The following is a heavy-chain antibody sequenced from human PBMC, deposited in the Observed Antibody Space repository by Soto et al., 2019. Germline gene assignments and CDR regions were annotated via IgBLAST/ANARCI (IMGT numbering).Heavy chain of an antibody. CDR1: GFTFSSYG. J-gene: IGHJ6*02. CDR2: IWFDGSNK. CDR3: ARAPGLDGMDV. V-gene: IGHV3-33*01. Sequence: GGSLRLSCAASGFTFSSYGMHWVRQAPGKGLEWVAVIWFDGSNKYYADSVKGRFTTSRDNSKNTLYLQMNSLRAEDTAVYYCARAPGLDGMDVWGQGTTVTVSS.